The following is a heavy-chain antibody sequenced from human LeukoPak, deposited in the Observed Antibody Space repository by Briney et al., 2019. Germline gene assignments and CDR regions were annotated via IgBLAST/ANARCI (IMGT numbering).Heavy chain of an antibody. J-gene: IGHJ4*02. CDR2: IIPIFGKA. CDR3: ASAIGIAAAGTFFDY. Sequence: SVTVSFKDSGGTFNSYAISWVRQAPGQGVEGVGGIIPIFGKANYAQKFQGRVTITTDESTRTAYMELSSLRSEDTAVYYCASAIGIAAAGTFFDYGGQGTLVTVSA. D-gene: IGHD6-13*01. CDR1: GGTFNSYA. V-gene: IGHV1-69*05.